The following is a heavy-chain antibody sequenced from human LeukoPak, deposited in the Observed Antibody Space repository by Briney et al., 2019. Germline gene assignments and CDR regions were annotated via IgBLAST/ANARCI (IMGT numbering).Heavy chain of an antibody. Sequence: SETLSLTCTVSGGSISSYYWSWIRQPAGKGLEWIGRIYTSGSTNYNPSLKSRVTISVDTSKNQFSLKLSSVTAADTAVYYCARDRGSSWYGDWFDPWGQGTLVTVSS. J-gene: IGHJ5*02. CDR1: GGSISSYY. D-gene: IGHD6-13*01. CDR3: ARDRGSSWYGDWFDP. V-gene: IGHV4-4*07. CDR2: IYTSGST.